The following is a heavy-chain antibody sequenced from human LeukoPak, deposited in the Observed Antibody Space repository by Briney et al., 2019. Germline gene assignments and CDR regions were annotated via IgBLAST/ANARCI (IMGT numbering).Heavy chain of an antibody. J-gene: IGHJ6*02. V-gene: IGHV3-23*01. CDR1: GFTFSSYA. CDR2: ISGSGGST. Sequence: PGGSLRLSCAASGFTFSSYAMSWVRQAPGKGLEWVSAISGSGGSTYYADSVKGRFTISRDNSKNTLYLQMNSLRAEDTAVYYCAKGGPVRYCSGGSCPLTYYGMDVWGQGTTVTVSS. D-gene: IGHD2-15*01. CDR3: AKGGPVRYCSGGSCPLTYYGMDV.